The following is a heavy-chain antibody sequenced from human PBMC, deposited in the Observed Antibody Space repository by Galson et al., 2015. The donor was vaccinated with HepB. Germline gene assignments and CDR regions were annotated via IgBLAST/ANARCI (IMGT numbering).Heavy chain of an antibody. D-gene: IGHD2-8*01. J-gene: IGHJ4*02. Sequence: SVKVSCKASGYTFDNFGITWVRQAPGQGLEWMGWISPYNGNTDYAQKLQDRVTMTTETSTNTTYMELKNLRSDDTAIYYCARDFFPFCANDCYFDFWGQGTLVTVSS. CDR3: ARDFFPFCANDCYFDF. CDR1: GYTFDNFG. CDR2: ISPYNGNT. V-gene: IGHV1-18*01.